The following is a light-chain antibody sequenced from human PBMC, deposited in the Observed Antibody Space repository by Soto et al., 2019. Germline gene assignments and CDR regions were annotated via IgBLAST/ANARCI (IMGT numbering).Light chain of an antibody. V-gene: IGKV1-5*01. CDR2: DAS. J-gene: IGKJ4*01. CDR1: QSISSW. CDR3: QQYNSYSPG. Sequence: DIQMTQSPSTLSASIGDRVTITCRASQSISSWLAWYQQKPGKAPKLLIYDASSLESGVPSRFSVSGSGTEFTLTISSLQPDDFATYYCQQYNSYSPGFGGGTKVEIK.